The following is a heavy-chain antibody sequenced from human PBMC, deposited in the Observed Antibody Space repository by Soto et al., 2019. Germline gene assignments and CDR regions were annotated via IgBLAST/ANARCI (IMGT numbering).Heavy chain of an antibody. CDR1: GDSISTFY. Sequence: PSETLSLTCTVSGDSISTFYWGWMRQSPGKELEWIGYVYYTGSTNYNPSLKSRVTISVDRSKNQFSLKLTSANAADTAVYYCARGRTVRNYADDSSDYFYFFDYWGQGTQVPSP. CDR3: ARGRTVRNYADDSSDYFYFFDY. CDR2: VYYTGST. V-gene: IGHV4-59*01. D-gene: IGHD3-22*01. J-gene: IGHJ4*02.